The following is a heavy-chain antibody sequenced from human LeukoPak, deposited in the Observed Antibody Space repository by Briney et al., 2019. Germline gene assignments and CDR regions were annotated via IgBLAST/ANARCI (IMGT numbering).Heavy chain of an antibody. D-gene: IGHD5-18*01. Sequence: PGGSLRLSCAASGFTFSSYWMSWVRQAPGKGLEWVAVISYDGSNKYYADSVKGRFTISRDNSKNTLYLQMNSLRAEDTAVYYCAREHSYGYGYYYGMDVWGQGTTVTVSS. CDR2: ISYDGSNK. CDR1: GFTFSSYW. V-gene: IGHV3-30-3*01. CDR3: AREHSYGYGYYYGMDV. J-gene: IGHJ6*02.